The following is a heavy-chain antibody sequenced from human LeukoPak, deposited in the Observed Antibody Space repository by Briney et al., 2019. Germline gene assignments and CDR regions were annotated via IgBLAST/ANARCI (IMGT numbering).Heavy chain of an antibody. Sequence: ASVKVSCKASGYTFTSYYMHWVRQAPGQGLEWMGIINPSGGSTSYAQKFQGRVTMTRDTSTSTVYMELSSPRSEDTAVYYCARNRPVYGGVDYLGQGTLVTVSS. J-gene: IGHJ4*02. CDR3: ARNRPVYGGVDY. D-gene: IGHD4-23*01. V-gene: IGHV1-46*01. CDR1: GYTFTSYY. CDR2: INPSGGST.